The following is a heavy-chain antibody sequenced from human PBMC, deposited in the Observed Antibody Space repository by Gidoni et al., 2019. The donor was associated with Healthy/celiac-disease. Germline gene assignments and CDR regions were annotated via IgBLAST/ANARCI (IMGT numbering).Heavy chain of an antibody. CDR2: ISYDGSNK. CDR3: AILPGSDAFDI. CDR1: GFTFSSYA. Sequence: QVQLVASGGGVVQPGRSLRLSCAASGFTFSSYAMHWVRQAPGKGLEWVAVISYDGSNKYYADSVKGRFTISRDNSKNTLYLQMNSLRAEDTAVYYCAILPGSDAFDIWGQGTMVTVSS. J-gene: IGHJ3*02. V-gene: IGHV3-30-3*01.